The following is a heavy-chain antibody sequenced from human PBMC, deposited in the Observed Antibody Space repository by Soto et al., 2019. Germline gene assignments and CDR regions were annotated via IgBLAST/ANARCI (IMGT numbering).Heavy chain of an antibody. CDR1: GFTFSSYG. D-gene: IGHD5-18*01. Sequence: GGSLRLSCAASGFTFSSYGMHWVRQAPGKGLEWVAVISYDGSNKYYADSVKGRFTISRDNSKNTLYLQMNSLRAEDTAVYYCAKDRPDYVDTGKADYWGQGTLVTVSS. J-gene: IGHJ4*02. CDR3: AKDRPDYVDTGKADY. CDR2: ISYDGSNK. V-gene: IGHV3-30*18.